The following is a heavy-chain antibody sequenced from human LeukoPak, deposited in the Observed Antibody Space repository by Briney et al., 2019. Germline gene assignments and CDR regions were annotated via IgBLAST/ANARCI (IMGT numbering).Heavy chain of an antibody. J-gene: IGHJ4*02. D-gene: IGHD3-22*01. Sequence: ASVTVSCKASGYTFTSYGISWVRQDPGQGLEWMGWISAYNGNTNYAQKLQGRVTMTTDTSTSTAYMELRSLRSDDTAVYYCAVGDRGGYYDSSGGPLWYWGQGTLVTVSS. CDR3: AVGDRGGYYDSSGGPLWY. CDR2: ISAYNGNT. CDR1: GYTFTSYG. V-gene: IGHV1-18*01.